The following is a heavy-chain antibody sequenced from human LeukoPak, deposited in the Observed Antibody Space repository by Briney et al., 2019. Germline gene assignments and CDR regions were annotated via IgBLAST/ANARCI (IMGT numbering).Heavy chain of an antibody. CDR1: GASINSGAFF. CDR3: AREEFGTALFDL. J-gene: IGHJ5*02. V-gene: IGHV4-39*07. Sequence: SGTLSLTCSVSGASINSGAFFWGWIRQSPGMGLQWIASIYHNGSTYYTPSLKSRLTMSLDMSKNHFSLRLKSVTAADTAVYYCAREEFGTALFDLWGQGTLVTVSS. D-gene: IGHD1-7*01. CDR2: IYHNGST.